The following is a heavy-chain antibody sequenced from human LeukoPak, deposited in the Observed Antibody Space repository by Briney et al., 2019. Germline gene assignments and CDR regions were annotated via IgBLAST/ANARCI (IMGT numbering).Heavy chain of an antibody. CDR1: GFTFDDYG. CDR2: INWSGGRT. D-gene: IGHD3-16*01. CDR3: ARDGGLYGMDV. J-gene: IGHJ6*02. V-gene: IGHV3-20*04. Sequence: PGGSLRLSCAASGFTFDDYGMSWVRQAPGKGLEWVSGINWSGGRTGYADSVKGRLTIPRDNAKNSLFLQMNSLRGEDTAFYYCARDGGLYGMDVWGQGTTVTVS.